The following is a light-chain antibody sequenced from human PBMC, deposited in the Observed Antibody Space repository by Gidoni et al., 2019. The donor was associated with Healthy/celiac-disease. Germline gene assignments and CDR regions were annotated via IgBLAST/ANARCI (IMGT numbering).Light chain of an antibody. J-gene: IGKJ4*01. V-gene: IGKV1-33*01. CDR1: QDISNY. Sequence: EIQMTQSPSSLSASVGDRVTITCQASQDISNYLNWYQQKPGKAPKLLIYDASNLETGVPSMFSGSGSGTDFTFTISSLQPEDIATYYCQQYDNLFALTFGGGTKVEIK. CDR3: QQYDNLFALT. CDR2: DAS.